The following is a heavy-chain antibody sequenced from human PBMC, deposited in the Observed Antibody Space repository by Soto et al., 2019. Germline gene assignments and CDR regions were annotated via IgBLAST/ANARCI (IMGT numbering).Heavy chain of an antibody. CDR1: GGSISTSRSY. J-gene: IGHJ5*02. CDR2: IFYSGST. CDR3: ARQPTTGDTDLWFDP. D-gene: IGHD2-21*01. Sequence: SETLSLTCNVSGGSISTSRSYWAWIRQPPGKGLEWLANIFYSGSTYYNPSLASRVTVSVDTSKKEFSLKLRSVTAADTAVYYCARQPTTGDTDLWFDPWGQGTLVTVSS. V-gene: IGHV4-39*01.